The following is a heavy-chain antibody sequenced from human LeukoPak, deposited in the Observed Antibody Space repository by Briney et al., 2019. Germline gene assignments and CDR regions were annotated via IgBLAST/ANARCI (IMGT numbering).Heavy chain of an antibody. D-gene: IGHD3-9*01. J-gene: IGHJ4*02. V-gene: IGHV4-38-2*01. CDR3: ARGDYDILTGYYF. CDR2: IYHSGST. CDR1: GYSISSGYY. Sequence: PSETLSLTCAVSGYSISSGYYWGWIRQPPGKGLEWIGSIYHSGSTYYNPSLKSRVTISVDTSKNQFSLKLSSVTAADMAVYYCARGDYDILTGYYFWGQGTLVTVSS.